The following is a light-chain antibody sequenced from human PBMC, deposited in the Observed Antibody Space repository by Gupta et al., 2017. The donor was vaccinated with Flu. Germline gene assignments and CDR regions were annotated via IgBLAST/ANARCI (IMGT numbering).Light chain of an antibody. J-gene: IGKJ1*01. V-gene: IGKV2-30*01. CDR1: QGLVYSDGNTY. Sequence: VVVTPSPPLLPVTPGQPASISCRSSQGLVYSDGNTYLHWFLQRPGQSPRLLIYQVSYRESGVPDRFSGSGSGTNFTLKISKVEAEDVGIYFCMQGAQTFWAFGQGTKVEIK. CDR2: QVS. CDR3: MQGAQTFWA.